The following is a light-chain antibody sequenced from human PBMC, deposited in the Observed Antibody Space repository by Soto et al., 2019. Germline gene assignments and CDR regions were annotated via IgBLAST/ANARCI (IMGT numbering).Light chain of an antibody. CDR2: DAS. CDR3: QQRSNWPVT. V-gene: IGKV3-11*01. CDR1: QSVSSY. Sequence: EIVLTQSPATLSLSPGERATLSCRASQSVSSYLAWYQQKPGQAPRLLIYDASNWATGIPARFSGSGSGTDFTRTISSLEPEDFAVYYCQQRSNWPVTFCQGTKLEIK. J-gene: IGKJ2*01.